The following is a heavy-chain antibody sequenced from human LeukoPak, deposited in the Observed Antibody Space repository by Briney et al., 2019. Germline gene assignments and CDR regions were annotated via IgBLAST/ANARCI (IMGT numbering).Heavy chain of an antibody. CDR2: INPNSGGT. CDR1: EYTFTGYY. CDR3: AAGVRMPRNWFDP. J-gene: IGHJ5*02. D-gene: IGHD3-10*01. V-gene: IGHV1-2*02. Sequence: ASVKVSRKASEYTFTGYYLHWVRQAPGQGLEWMGWINPNSGGTNYAQKFQGRVTMTRDTSISTAYMELSRLRSDDTAVYYCAAGVRMPRNWFDPWGQGTLVTVSS.